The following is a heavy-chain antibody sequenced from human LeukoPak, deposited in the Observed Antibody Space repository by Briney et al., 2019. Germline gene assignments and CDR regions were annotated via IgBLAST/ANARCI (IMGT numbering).Heavy chain of an antibody. J-gene: IGHJ5*02. CDR2: INHSGST. Sequence: SETLSLTCAVYGGSLSGYYWSWIRQPPGKGLEWIGEINHSGSTNYNPSLKSRVTISVDTSKNQFSLKLSSVTAADTAVYYCARVMITMVRGVIIIGGSGWFDPWGQGTLVTVSS. V-gene: IGHV4-34*01. CDR3: ARVMITMVRGVIIIGGSGWFDP. CDR1: GGSLSGYY. D-gene: IGHD3-10*01.